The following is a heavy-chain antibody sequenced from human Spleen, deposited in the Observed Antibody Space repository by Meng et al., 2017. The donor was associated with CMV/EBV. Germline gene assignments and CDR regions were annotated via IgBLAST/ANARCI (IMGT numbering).Heavy chain of an antibody. V-gene: IGHV3-21*01. CDR3: ARDRPRMGYYYYYGMDV. D-gene: IGHD2-8*01. CDR1: GFTFSSYS. Sequence: GESLKISCAASGFTFSSYSMNWVRQAPGKGLEWVSSISSSSSYIYYADSVKGRFTISRDNGKNCLYLQINSLRAEDTAGYYCARDRPRMGYYYYYGMDVWGQGTTVTVSS. CDR2: ISSSSSYI. J-gene: IGHJ6*02.